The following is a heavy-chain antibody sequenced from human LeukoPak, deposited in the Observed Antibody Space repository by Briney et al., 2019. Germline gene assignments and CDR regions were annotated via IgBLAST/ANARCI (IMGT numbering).Heavy chain of an antibody. D-gene: IGHD1/OR15-1a*01. CDR2: INTNTGNP. CDR3: ARADEVGNWNNPLNY. J-gene: IGHJ4*02. V-gene: IGHV7-4-1*02. CDR1: GYTFTTYA. Sequence: ASVKVSCKASGYTFTTYAMNWVRQAPGQGLEWMGWINTNTGNPTYAQGFTGHFVFSLDTSVSTAYLQISSLKAEDTAVYYCARADEVGNWNNPLNYWGQGTLVTVSS.